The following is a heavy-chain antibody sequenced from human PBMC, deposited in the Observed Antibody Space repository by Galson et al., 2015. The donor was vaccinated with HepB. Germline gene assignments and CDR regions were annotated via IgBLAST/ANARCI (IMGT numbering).Heavy chain of an antibody. CDR1: GFTFTNAW. CDR3: ARDWNWGLDY. J-gene: IGHJ4*02. Sequence: SLRLSCAASGFTFTNAWMSWVRQAPGKGLEWVANIKGDGSEEYYVDSVKGRFTISRDNARNSLYLQMNSLTAEGTALYYCARDWNWGLDYWGQGTLVTVSS. V-gene: IGHV3-7*03. CDR2: IKGDGSEE. D-gene: IGHD7-27*01.